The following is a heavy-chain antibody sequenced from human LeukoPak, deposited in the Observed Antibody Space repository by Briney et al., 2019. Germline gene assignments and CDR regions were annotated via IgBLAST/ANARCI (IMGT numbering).Heavy chain of an antibody. CDR1: SYSISSGHY. V-gene: IGHV4-38-2*02. Sequence: PLETLSLTCTVSSYSISSGHYWAWIRQPPGKGLEWIGSMYHSGYAYYNPSLKSRVTISVDTSKNQFSLKLSSVTAADTAVYYCARVGDYESAGQAHDYWGQGILVTVSS. CDR3: ARVGDYESAGQAHDY. J-gene: IGHJ4*02. D-gene: IGHD4-17*01. CDR2: MYHSGYA.